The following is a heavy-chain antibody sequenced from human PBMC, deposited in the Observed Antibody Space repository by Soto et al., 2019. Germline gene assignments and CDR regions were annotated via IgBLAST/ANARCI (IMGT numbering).Heavy chain of an antibody. D-gene: IGHD1-26*01. CDR3: ARGSEVGDTTALDY. Sequence: EVQLVESGGGLVQPGGSLRLSCAASRFTFSSYAMQWVRQAPGKGLEYVSGISSNGGSTYYANSVQGRFTISRDNSKNTLYLQMGSLRAEDMAVYYCARGSEVGDTTALDYWGQGTLVTVS. V-gene: IGHV3-64*01. J-gene: IGHJ4*02. CDR1: RFTFSSYA. CDR2: ISSNGGST.